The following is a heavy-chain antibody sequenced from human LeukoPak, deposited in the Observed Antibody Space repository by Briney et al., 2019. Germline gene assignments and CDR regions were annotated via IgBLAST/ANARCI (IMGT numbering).Heavy chain of an antibody. CDR3: ARRRPGGGNFDY. Sequence: SETLSLTCAVYGGSFSGYYWSWLRQPPGKGLEWIGEINHSGSTNYNPSLKSRVTISVDTSKNQFSLKLSSVTAADTAVYYCARRRPGGGNFDYWGQGTLVTVSS. CDR1: GGSFSGYY. D-gene: IGHD4-23*01. J-gene: IGHJ4*02. V-gene: IGHV4-34*01. CDR2: INHSGST.